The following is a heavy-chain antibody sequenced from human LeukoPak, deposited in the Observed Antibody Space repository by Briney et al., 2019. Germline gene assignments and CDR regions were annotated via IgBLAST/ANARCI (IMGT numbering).Heavy chain of an antibody. J-gene: IGHJ4*02. CDR2: ISSSGSTI. D-gene: IGHD3-22*01. V-gene: IGHV3-48*03. Sequence: PGGSLRLSCAASGSTFSSYEMNWVRQAPGKGLEWVSYISSSGSTIYYGDSVKGRFTISRDNAKNSLYLKMNSLRAEDTAVYYCAREPHDSSGYNEDYWGQGSLVTVSS. CDR1: GSTFSSYE. CDR3: AREPHDSSGYNEDY.